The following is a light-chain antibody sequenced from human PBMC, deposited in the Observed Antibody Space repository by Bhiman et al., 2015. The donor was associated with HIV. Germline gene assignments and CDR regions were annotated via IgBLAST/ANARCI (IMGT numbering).Light chain of an antibody. CDR1: NIGSES. CDR3: QVWDTSGVWV. Sequence: SYVLTQPPSVSVAPGQTARIPCGGNNIGSESVHWYQLKPGQAPLLVIYLDSDRPSQIPERFSGSNSGNTATLTISRVEAGDEAEYYCQVWDTSGVWVFGGGTKLTVL. J-gene: IGLJ3*02. CDR2: LDS. V-gene: IGLV3-21*04.